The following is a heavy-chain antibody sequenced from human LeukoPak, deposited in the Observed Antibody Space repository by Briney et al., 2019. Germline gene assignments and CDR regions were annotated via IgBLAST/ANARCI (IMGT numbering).Heavy chain of an antibody. J-gene: IGHJ4*02. V-gene: IGHV1-69*13. CDR3: ARVWGSSGWYSIDY. Sequence: EASVKVSCKASGGTFTSYAISWMRQAPGQGLEWMGGIIPIFGTANYAQKFQGRVTITADESTSTAYMELSSLRSEDTAVYYCARVWGSSGWYSIDYWGQGTLVTVSS. D-gene: IGHD6-19*01. CDR1: GGTFTSYA. CDR2: IIPIFGTA.